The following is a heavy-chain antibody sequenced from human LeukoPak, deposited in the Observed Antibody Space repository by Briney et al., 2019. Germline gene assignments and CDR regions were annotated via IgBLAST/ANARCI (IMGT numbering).Heavy chain of an antibody. J-gene: IGHJ4*02. CDR1: GGSISSSSYY. CDR3: ARASYGSGSYFLYYFDY. V-gene: IGHV4-39*07. CDR2: IYYSGST. Sequence: SETLSLTCTVSGGSISSSSYYWGWIRQPPGKGLEWIGSIYYSGSTYYNPSLKSRVTISVDTSKNQFSLKLSSVTAADTAVYYCARASYGSGSYFLYYFDYWGQGTLVTVSS. D-gene: IGHD3-10*01.